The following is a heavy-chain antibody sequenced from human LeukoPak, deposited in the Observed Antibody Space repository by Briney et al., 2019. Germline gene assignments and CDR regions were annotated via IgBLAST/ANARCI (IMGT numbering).Heavy chain of an antibody. Sequence: GGSLRLSCAASGFTFSDYETTWVRQAPGKGLEWISYISGSGSITSHADSVKGRFTISRDNAKNSLYLQMNSLRAEDTAVYYCARDISYGYKMYYYYMDVWGKGTTVTVSS. CDR3: ARDISYGYKMYYYYMDV. J-gene: IGHJ6*03. V-gene: IGHV3-48*03. CDR1: GFTFSDYE. D-gene: IGHD5-18*01. CDR2: ISGSGSIT.